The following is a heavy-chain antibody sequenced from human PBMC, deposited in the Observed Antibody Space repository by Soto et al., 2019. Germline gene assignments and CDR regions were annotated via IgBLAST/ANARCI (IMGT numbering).Heavy chain of an antibody. CDR1: GASIRSGGYY. CDR2: IYYTGST. Sequence: SETLSLTCSVSGASIRSGGYYWSWLRKSPGKGLEWIGHIYYTGSTFYSPSLKSRLTISLDTSKNQFSLDLRSVTAADTAMYYCARIEMASIKWGRGTLVTVSS. V-gene: IGHV4-31*03. J-gene: IGHJ4*02. CDR3: ARIEMASIK.